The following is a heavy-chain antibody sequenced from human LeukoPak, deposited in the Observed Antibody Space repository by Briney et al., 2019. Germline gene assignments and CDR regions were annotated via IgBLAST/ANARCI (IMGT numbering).Heavy chain of an antibody. V-gene: IGHV3-23*01. J-gene: IGHJ4*02. CDR3: AKGKVNHLGGLDY. CDR2: VSETGDGM. CDR1: GFTFSSYA. D-gene: IGHD1-14*01. Sequence: GGSLRLSCAASGFTFSSYAMSWVRQAPGKGLEWVSTVSETGDGMYYADSVKGRFIISRDNSKNTFYLQMDSLRADDTAMYYCAKGKVNHLGGLDYWGQGTLVTVSS.